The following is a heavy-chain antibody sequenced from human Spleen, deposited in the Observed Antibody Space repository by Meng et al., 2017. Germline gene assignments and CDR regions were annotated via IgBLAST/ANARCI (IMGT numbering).Heavy chain of an antibody. CDR1: GFTFSSYS. J-gene: IGHJ6*02. CDR2: ISSSSSYI. CDR3: ARDGSSGPVRVRYYYGMDV. D-gene: IGHD6-19*01. Sequence: GESLKISCAASGFTFSSYSMNWVRQAPGKGLEWVSSISSSSSYIYYADSVKGRFTISRDNAKNSLYLQMNSLRAEDTAVYYCARDGSSGPVRVRYYYGMDVWGQGTTVTVSS. V-gene: IGHV3-21*01.